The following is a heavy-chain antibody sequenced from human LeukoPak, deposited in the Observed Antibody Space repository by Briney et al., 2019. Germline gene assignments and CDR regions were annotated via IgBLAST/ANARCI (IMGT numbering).Heavy chain of an antibody. J-gene: IGHJ5*02. CDR2: IYYSGST. CDR1: GGSISSSSYY. Sequence: PSETLSLTCTVSGGSISSSSYYWGWIRQPPGKGLEWIGSIYYSGSTYYNPSLKSRVTISVDTSKNQFSLKLSSVTAAGTAVYYCARRPGWYQGWFDPWGQGTLVTVSS. V-gene: IGHV4-39*07. D-gene: IGHD2-2*01. CDR3: ARRPGWYQGWFDP.